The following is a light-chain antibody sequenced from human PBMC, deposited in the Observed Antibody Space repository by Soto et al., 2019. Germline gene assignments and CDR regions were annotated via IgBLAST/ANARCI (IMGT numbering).Light chain of an antibody. Sequence: QASLTQPRSLSGSPGQSVTISCTGTSSDVGGHDYVSWYQQHPGKAPKLMIYDVSKRPSGVPDRFSGSKSGNTASLTISGLQPEDEADYYCCSYAGSYTFVFGSGTKVTV. J-gene: IGLJ1*01. CDR3: CSYAGSYTFV. CDR2: DVS. CDR1: SSDVGGHDY. V-gene: IGLV2-11*01.